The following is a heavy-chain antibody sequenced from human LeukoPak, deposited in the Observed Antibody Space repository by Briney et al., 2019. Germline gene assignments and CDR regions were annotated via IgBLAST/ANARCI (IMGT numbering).Heavy chain of an antibody. CDR2: ISSSSTYR. CDR3: ATPRGSGSYLAFDY. CDR1: GFTFSSYV. Sequence: GGSLRLSCAASGFTFSSYVVTWVRQAPGKGLEWVSCISSSSTYRYYADSLKGRFTISRDNAKNSLYLQMNSLRAEDTAVYYCATPRGSGSYLAFDYWGQGTMVTVSS. D-gene: IGHD1-26*01. V-gene: IGHV3-21*01. J-gene: IGHJ4*02.